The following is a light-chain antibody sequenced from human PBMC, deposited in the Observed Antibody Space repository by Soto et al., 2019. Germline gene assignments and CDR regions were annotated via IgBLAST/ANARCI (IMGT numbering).Light chain of an antibody. CDR1: SSNIGAGYS. J-gene: IGLJ2*01. V-gene: IGLV1-40*01. CDR3: QAYDSSLSGVV. Sequence: QSVLTQPASVSGAPGQRVAISCTGGSSNIGAGYSVYWYHQRPGTAPKLLIYGDTNRPSGVPDRFSGSKSGTSASLAITGLQAEDEADYYCQAYDSSLSGVVFGGGTKLTVL. CDR2: GDT.